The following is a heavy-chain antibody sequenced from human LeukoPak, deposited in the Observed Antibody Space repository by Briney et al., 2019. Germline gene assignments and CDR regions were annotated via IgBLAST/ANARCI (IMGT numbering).Heavy chain of an antibody. CDR3: ARGVRGIAVAGTMKNWFDP. CDR1: GYTFTSYA. D-gene: IGHD6-19*01. V-gene: IGHV1-3*01. CDR2: INAGNGNT. J-gene: IGHJ5*02. Sequence: ASVKVSCKASGYTFTSYAMHWVRQAPGQRLEWMGWINAGNGNTKYSQKFQGWVTMTRDTSISTAYMELSRLRSDDTAVYYCARGVRGIAVAGTMKNWFDPWGQGTLVTVSS.